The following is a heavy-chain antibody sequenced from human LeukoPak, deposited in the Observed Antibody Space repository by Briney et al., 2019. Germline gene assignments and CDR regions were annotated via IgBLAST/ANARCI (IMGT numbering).Heavy chain of an antibody. CDR2: IIPIFGTA. J-gene: IGHJ4*02. Sequence: GASVKVSCKASGGTFSSYAISWVRQAPGQGLEWMGGIIPIFGTANYAQKFQGRVTITADESTSTAYMELGSLRSEDTAVYYCARSNYYYDSSGYLHDWGQGTLVTVSS. CDR1: GGTFSSYA. D-gene: IGHD3-22*01. V-gene: IGHV1-69*13. CDR3: ARSNYYYDSSGYLHD.